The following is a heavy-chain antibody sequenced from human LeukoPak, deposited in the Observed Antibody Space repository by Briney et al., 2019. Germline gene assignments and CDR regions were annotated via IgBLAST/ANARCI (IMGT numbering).Heavy chain of an antibody. CDR3: AREKMEVGYYGLDV. CDR1: GGTFDNSA. Sequence: SVKVSCKASGGTFDNSAINWVRQAPGQGLEWMGRIIPILNIPNYAQKLQGRVTMAADKSTSTAYMELSSLRSDDTAVYYCAREKMEVGYYGLDVWGQGTTVTVSS. J-gene: IGHJ6*02. CDR2: IIPILNIP. D-gene: IGHD1-1*01. V-gene: IGHV1-69*04.